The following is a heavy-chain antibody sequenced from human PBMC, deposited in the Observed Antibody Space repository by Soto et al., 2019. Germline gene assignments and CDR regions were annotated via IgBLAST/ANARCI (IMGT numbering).Heavy chain of an antibody. J-gene: IGHJ3*02. V-gene: IGHV3-7*05. Sequence: EVQLEESGGDLVQPGGSLRLSCAASGFTLSAYWMTWVRQAPGKGLGWVANINRDGSKKSYLDSVRGRFTISRDNVGNSLYLQMDSLRADETALYYCARDVSPGSSSLYLDAFDIWGQGTMVTVSS. CDR2: INRDGSKK. D-gene: IGHD6-13*01. CDR3: ARDVSPGSSSLYLDAFDI. CDR1: GFTLSAYW.